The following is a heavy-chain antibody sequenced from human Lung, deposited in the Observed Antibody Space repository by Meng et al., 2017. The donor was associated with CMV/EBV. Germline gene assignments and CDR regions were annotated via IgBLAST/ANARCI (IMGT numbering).Heavy chain of an antibody. CDR3: ASPSPHHDT. V-gene: IGHV4-39*01. J-gene: IGHJ5*02. CDR2: IYYTGNT. Sequence: LPCTVSGGSIRSHSYYWGWVRQPPGKGLEWIGSIYYTGNTYQNPSLKSRVIMSVDTSKNQFSLELTSVTAADTAVYYCASPSPHHDTWGQGTLVTVSS. CDR1: GGSIRSHSYY. D-gene: IGHD3-9*01.